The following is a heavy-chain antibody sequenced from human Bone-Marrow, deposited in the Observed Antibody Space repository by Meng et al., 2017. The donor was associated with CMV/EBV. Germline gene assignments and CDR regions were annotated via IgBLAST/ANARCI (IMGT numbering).Heavy chain of an antibody. V-gene: IGHV3-30*02. CDR2: IRHDGGLR. Sequence: GGSLRLSCEASGFNFSTSGMNWVRQAPGKGLEWMTFIRHDGGLRFYADSVKGRFTISRDNSKNTVYLQMNSLRPEDTAVYYCAKGPYDSGPFDYWGQGKMATVSS. D-gene: IGHD3-22*01. J-gene: IGHJ4*02. CDR1: GFNFSTSG. CDR3: AKGPYDSGPFDY.